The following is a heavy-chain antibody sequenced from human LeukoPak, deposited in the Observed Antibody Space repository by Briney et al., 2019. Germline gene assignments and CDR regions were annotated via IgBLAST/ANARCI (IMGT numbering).Heavy chain of an antibody. CDR2: FTSMSRTI. D-gene: IGHD3-22*01. CDR3: AKDLGGYYDSSGYFDY. J-gene: IGHJ4*02. Sequence: GGSLRLSCAASGFTFSSYAMTWVRQAPGKGLEWVSSFTSMSRTIYYADSVKGRFTISRDDAKKSLYLQMNSLRAEDTALYYCAKDLGGYYDSSGYFDYWGQGTLVTVSS. CDR1: GFTFSSYA. V-gene: IGHV3-21*04.